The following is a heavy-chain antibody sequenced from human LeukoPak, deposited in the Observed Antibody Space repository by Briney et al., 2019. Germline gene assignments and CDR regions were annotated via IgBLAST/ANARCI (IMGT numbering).Heavy chain of an antibody. CDR1: GGSISSYY. D-gene: IGHD5-24*01. J-gene: IGHJ4*02. Sequence: SETLSLTCTVSGGSISSYYWSWIRQPPGKGLEWIGSIYHSGSTDYNPSLKSRVTISVDTSKNQFSLKLNSVTAADTAVYYCARRRDGYNLGFFDYWGQGTLVTVSS. V-gene: IGHV4-59*08. CDR2: IYHSGST. CDR3: ARRRDGYNLGFFDY.